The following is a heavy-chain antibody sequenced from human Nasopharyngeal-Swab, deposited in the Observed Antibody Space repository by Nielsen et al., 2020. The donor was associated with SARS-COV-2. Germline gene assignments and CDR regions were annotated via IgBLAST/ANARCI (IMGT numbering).Heavy chain of an antibody. CDR2: ISHSSSQT. V-gene: IGHV3-11*06. J-gene: IGHJ4*02. D-gene: IGHD1-7*01. Sequence: RQAPGKGLEWVSYISHSSSQTNYADSVKGRFTISRDNAKKTLYLQMNSLRAEDTAVYYCAKGASRSWNSEFDHWGQGTLVTVSS. CDR3: AKGASRSWNSEFDH.